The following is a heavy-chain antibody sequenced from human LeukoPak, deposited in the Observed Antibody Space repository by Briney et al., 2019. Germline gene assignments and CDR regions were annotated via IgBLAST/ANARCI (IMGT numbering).Heavy chain of an antibody. CDR2: INHSGST. CDR1: GGSFSGYY. Sequence: SETLSLTCAVYGGSFSGYYWSWIRQPPGKGLEWIGEINHSGSTNYNPSLKSRVTISVDTSKNQFSLKLSSVTAADTAVYYCARGCNVPTVLLWFGESAVMFDPWGQGTLVTVSS. D-gene: IGHD3-10*01. CDR3: ARGCNVPTVLLWFGESAVMFDP. J-gene: IGHJ5*02. V-gene: IGHV4-34*01.